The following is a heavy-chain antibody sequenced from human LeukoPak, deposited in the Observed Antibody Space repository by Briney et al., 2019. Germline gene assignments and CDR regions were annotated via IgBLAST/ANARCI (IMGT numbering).Heavy chain of an antibody. CDR3: ARVAYDFWSGYYDY. CDR2: INHSGST. V-gene: IGHV4-34*01. Sequence: PSETLSLTCAVYGGSFSGYYWSWIRQPPGKGLEWIGEINHSGSTNYNPSLTSRVTISVDTSKNQFSLKLSSVTAADTAEYYCARVAYDFWSGYYDYWGQGTLVTVSS. CDR1: GGSFSGYY. D-gene: IGHD3-3*01. J-gene: IGHJ4*02.